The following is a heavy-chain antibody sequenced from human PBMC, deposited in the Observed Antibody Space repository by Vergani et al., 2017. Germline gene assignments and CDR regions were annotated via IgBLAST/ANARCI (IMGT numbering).Heavy chain of an antibody. CDR1: GYSFTSYW. D-gene: IGHD1-26*01. Sequence: EVQLVQSGAEVKKPGESLKISCKGSGYSFTSYWISWVRQMPGKGLEWMGRIDPSDSYTNYSPSFQGHVTISADKSISTAYLQWSSLKASDTAMYYCARPTLSGSYWGFFDYWGQGTLVTVSS. CDR2: IDPSDSYT. V-gene: IGHV5-10-1*01. J-gene: IGHJ4*02. CDR3: ARPTLSGSYWGFFDY.